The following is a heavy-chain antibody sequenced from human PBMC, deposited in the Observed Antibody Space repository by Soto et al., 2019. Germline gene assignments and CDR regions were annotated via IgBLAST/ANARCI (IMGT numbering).Heavy chain of an antibody. CDR1: GGTFSSYA. Sequence: WASVKVSCKASGGTFSSYAISWVRQAPGQGLEWMGGIIPIFGTANYAQKFQGRVTITADKSTSTAYMELSSLRSEDTAVYYCATYYYDSSGLDYWGQGTLVTVSS. CDR3: ATYYYDSSGLDY. D-gene: IGHD3-22*01. V-gene: IGHV1-69*06. CDR2: IIPIFGTA. J-gene: IGHJ4*02.